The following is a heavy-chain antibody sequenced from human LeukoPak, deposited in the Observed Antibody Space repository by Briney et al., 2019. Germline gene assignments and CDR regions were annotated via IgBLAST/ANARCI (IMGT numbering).Heavy chain of an antibody. V-gene: IGHV4-59*01. CDR3: ARAAAGIVGAADY. CDR1: GGSIRSYY. J-gene: IGHJ4*02. Sequence: PSETLSLTCTVSGGSIRSYYWSWIRQPPGKGLEWIGYIYYSGSTNYNPSLKSRVTISVDTSKNQLSLKLSSVTAADTAVYYCARAAAGIVGAADYWGQGTLVTVSS. D-gene: IGHD1-26*01. CDR2: IYYSGST.